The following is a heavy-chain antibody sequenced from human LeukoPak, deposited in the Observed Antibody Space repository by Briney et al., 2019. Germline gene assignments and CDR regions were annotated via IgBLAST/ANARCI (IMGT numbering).Heavy chain of an antibody. V-gene: IGHV3-64D*09. Sequence: PGGSLRLSCSASGFTFSSYAMHWVRQAPGKGLEYVSAISSNGGSTYYADSVKGGFTISRDNSKNTLYLQMSSLRAEDTAVYYCVPHYDILTGSYYCAYWGQGTLVTVSS. CDR1: GFTFSSYA. D-gene: IGHD3-9*01. J-gene: IGHJ4*02. CDR2: ISSNGGST. CDR3: VPHYDILTGSYYCAY.